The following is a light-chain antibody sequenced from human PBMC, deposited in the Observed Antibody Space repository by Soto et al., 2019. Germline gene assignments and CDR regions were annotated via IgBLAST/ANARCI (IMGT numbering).Light chain of an antibody. Sequence: DIQMTQSPSTLSASVGDRVTITCRAGQSISTRLALYQQKPGKAPKLLIYDASSLESGVPSRFSGSASGTEFTLTISSLQPDDFATYYCQQYNSYSTFGQGTKVDI. J-gene: IGKJ1*01. CDR3: QQYNSYST. V-gene: IGKV1-5*01. CDR1: QSISTR. CDR2: DAS.